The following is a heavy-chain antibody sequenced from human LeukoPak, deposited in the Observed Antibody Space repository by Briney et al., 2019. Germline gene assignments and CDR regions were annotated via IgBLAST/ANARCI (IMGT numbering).Heavy chain of an antibody. CDR1: GLTFSNYV. J-gene: IGHJ4*02. D-gene: IGHD1-1*01. V-gene: IGHV3-23*01. CDR2: ISSSGRTT. Sequence: GWSLTLSCAPSGLTFSNYVLSWVDHAARKRLDLVSTISSSGRTTYYADSVKGRFTISRDNAKNTLYLQSNSLRAEDTAVYYCAKYDVKTLSDWGQGTLVTVSS. CDR3: AKYDVKTLSD.